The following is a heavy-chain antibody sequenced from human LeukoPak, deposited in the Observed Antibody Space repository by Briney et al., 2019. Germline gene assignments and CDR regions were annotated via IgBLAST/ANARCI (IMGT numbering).Heavy chain of an antibody. V-gene: IGHV3-74*01. CDR1: GFTFSSYW. J-gene: IGHJ4*02. D-gene: IGHD2-21*02. CDR2: INSDGRST. CDR3: AKDHCGGDCYSWDYFDY. Sequence: GGSLRLSCAASGFTFSSYWMHWVRQAPGKGLVWVSRINSDGRSTSYADSVKGRFTISRDNAKNTLYLQMNSLRAEDTAVYYCAKDHCGGDCYSWDYFDYWGQGTLVTVSS.